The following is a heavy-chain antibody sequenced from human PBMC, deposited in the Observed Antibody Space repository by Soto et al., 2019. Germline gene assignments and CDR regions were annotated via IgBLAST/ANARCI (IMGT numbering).Heavy chain of an antibody. J-gene: IGHJ4*02. CDR3: ARHRRSGTYYDGNAY. D-gene: IGHD1-26*01. CDR2: ISYSGST. V-gene: IGHV4-39*01. Sequence: PSETLSLTCTVSGGSISSDSYYWGWIRQSPEKGLEWIASISYSGSTYYNPTLKSRLIISVDTSKGQFSLKLSSVTAADTGVYYCARHRRSGTYYDGNAYWGQGALVTVS. CDR1: GGSISSDSYY.